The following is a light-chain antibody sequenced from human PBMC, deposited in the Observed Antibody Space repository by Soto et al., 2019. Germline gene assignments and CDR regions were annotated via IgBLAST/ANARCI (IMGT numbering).Light chain of an antibody. CDR1: QSVSSY. V-gene: IGKV3-11*01. CDR3: QQRSNWPPWT. CDR2: DAS. Sequence: IVLTPSPATLSLSPGERASLSGRASQSVSSYLAWYQQKPGQAPRLLIYDASNRATGIPARFSGSGSGTDFTLTISSLEPEDFAVYYCQQRSNWPPWTFGQGTKVDIK. J-gene: IGKJ1*01.